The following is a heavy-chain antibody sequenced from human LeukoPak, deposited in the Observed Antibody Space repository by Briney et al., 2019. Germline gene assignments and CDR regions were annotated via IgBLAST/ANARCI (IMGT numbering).Heavy chain of an antibody. D-gene: IGHD6-6*01. CDR3: ACSSSYGELDI. CDR1: GGSISSYY. V-gene: IGHV4-59*01. CDR2: IHYSGNT. J-gene: IGHJ3*02. Sequence: PSETLSLTCTVSGGSISSYYWSWIRQPPGKGLEWMGYIHYSGNTNYNPSLKSRVTISVDTSKIQFSLKLSSVTAADTAVYYCACSSSYGELDIWGQGTMVTVFS.